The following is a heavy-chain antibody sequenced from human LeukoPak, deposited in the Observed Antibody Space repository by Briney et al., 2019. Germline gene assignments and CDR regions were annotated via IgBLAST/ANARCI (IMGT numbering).Heavy chain of an antibody. Sequence: HPGGSLRLSCAASGFTVSSNYMSWVRQAPGKGLEWVSIIYNIGTTYYTDSVKGRFTISRDNSKNTLYLQMNSLRAEDTAVYYCARWYCSTTSCYYDYWGQGTLVTVSS. V-gene: IGHV3-53*01. CDR3: ARWYCSTTSCYYDY. J-gene: IGHJ4*02. CDR2: IYNIGTT. CDR1: GFTVSSNY. D-gene: IGHD2-2*01.